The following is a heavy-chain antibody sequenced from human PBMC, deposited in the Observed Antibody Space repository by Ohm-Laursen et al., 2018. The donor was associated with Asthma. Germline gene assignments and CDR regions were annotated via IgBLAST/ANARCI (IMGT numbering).Heavy chain of an antibody. CDR2: IYYSGST. V-gene: IGHV4-59*12. D-gene: IGHD3-10*01. Sequence: TLSLTCTVSGGSISSYYWSWLRQHPGKGLEWIGYIYYSGSTYSNPSLKSRVTISVDTSKNQFFLKLSSVTAADTAVYYCAREGAGSDYTIFDYWGQETLVTVPS. CDR3: AREGAGSDYTIFDY. J-gene: IGHJ4*02. CDR1: GGSISSYY.